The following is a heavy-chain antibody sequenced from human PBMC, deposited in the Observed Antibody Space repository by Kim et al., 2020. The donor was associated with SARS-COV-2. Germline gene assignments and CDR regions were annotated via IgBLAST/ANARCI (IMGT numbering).Heavy chain of an antibody. D-gene: IGHD3-10*01. V-gene: IGHV4-34*01. CDR1: GGSFSGYY. CDR3: ARGHYYGSGSYYVYYYGMDV. Sequence: SETLSLTCAVYGGSFSGYYWSWIRQPPGKGLEWIGEINHSGSTNYNPSLKSRVTISVDTSKNQFSLKLSSVTAADTAVYYCARGHYYGSGSYYVYYYGMDVWGQGTTVTVSS. CDR2: INHSGST. J-gene: IGHJ6*02.